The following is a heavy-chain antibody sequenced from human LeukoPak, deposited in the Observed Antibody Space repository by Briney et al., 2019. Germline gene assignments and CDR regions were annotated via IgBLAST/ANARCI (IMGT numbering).Heavy chain of an antibody. Sequence: GGSLRLSCAASGFTFSSYWMSWVRQAPGKGLEWVANIKQDGSEKYYVDSVKGRFTISRDNAKNSLYLQMNSLRAEDTAVYYCARRGAGYYYYYMDVWGKGTTVTISS. J-gene: IGHJ6*03. CDR3: ARRGAGYYYYYMDV. CDR1: GFTFSSYW. V-gene: IGHV3-7*03. CDR2: IKQDGSEK. D-gene: IGHD3-10*01.